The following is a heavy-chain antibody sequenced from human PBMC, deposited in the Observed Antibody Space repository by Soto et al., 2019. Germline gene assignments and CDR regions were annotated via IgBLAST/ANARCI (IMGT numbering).Heavy chain of an antibody. J-gene: IGHJ5*02. V-gene: IGHV4-31*03. CDR1: GGSISSGGYY. Sequence: QVQLQESGPGLVKPSQTLSLTCTVSGGSISSGGYYWSWIRQHPGKGLEWIGYIYYSGSTYYNPSLKSRVTISLDTSKNQYSLKLSSVTAADTAVYYCARVRPLSGYEPNWFDPWGQGTLVTVSS. CDR3: ARVRPLSGYEPNWFDP. CDR2: IYYSGST. D-gene: IGHD5-12*01.